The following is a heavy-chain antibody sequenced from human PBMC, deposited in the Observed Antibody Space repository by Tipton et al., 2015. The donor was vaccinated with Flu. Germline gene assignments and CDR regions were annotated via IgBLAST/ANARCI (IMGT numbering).Heavy chain of an antibody. D-gene: IGHD3-10*01. V-gene: IGHV4-39*07. Sequence: TLSLTCTVSGGSISSSSYYWGWIRQPPGKGLEWIGSIYYSGSTYYNPSLKSRVTISADTSKNQFSLKLSSVTAADTAVYYCARDRASGSYLYYYYGMDVWGQGTTVTVSS. CDR2: IYYSGST. CDR3: ARDRASGSYLYYYYGMDV. CDR1: GGSISSSSYY. J-gene: IGHJ6*02.